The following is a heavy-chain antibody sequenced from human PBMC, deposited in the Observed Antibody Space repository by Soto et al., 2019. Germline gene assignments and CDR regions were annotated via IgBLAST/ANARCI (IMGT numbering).Heavy chain of an antibody. D-gene: IGHD3-22*01. J-gene: IGHJ4*02. Sequence: QVQLVESGGGVVQPGRSLRLSCAASGFTFSSYGMHWVRQAPGKGLAWVAVISYDGSNKYYADSVKGRFTISRDNSKNTLYLQMNSLRAEDTAVYYCAKDYYYSSGYDYPIGSFDYWGQGTLVTVSS. CDR3: AKDYYYSSGYDYPIGSFDY. V-gene: IGHV3-30*18. CDR2: ISYDGSNK. CDR1: GFTFSSYG.